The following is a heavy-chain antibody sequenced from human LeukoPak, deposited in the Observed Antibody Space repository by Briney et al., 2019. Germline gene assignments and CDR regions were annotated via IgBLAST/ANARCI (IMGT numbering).Heavy chain of an antibody. J-gene: IGHJ4*02. CDR3: ARSPPRYYGSGS. CDR1: GFTFSSYS. V-gene: IGHV3-21*03. D-gene: IGHD3-10*01. Sequence: GGSLRLSCAASGFTFSSYSMNWVRQAPGKGLEWVSSISSSSSYIYYADSVKGRFTISRDNAKNSLYLQMNSLRAEDTAVYYCARSPPRYYGSGSWGQGTLVTVSS. CDR2: ISSSSSYI.